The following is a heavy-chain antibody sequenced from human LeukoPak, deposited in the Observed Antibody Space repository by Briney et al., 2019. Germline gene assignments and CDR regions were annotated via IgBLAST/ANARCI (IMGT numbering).Heavy chain of an antibody. CDR1: GYTFITYG. D-gene: IGHD3-9*01. J-gene: IGHJ3*02. Sequence: AAVKVSCMHSGYTFITYGISSVRPAPGRGLGWMGWITTYNGNTKYAQKLQDKVTMTTDTSTSTAYMELRSLRSDYTAVYYWARVNYDFLTGYYIPHAFDIWGQGTMVTVSS. CDR2: ITTYNGNT. CDR3: ARVNYDFLTGYYIPHAFDI. V-gene: IGHV1-18*01.